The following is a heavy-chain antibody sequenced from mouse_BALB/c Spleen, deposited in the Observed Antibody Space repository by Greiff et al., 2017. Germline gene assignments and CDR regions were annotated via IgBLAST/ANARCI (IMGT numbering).Heavy chain of an antibody. Sequence: LVKTGASVKISCKASGYSFTGYYMHWVKQSPGKSLEWIGYISCYNGATSYNQKFKGKATFTVDTSSSTAYMQFNSLTSEDSAVYYCATARAKEGFAYWGQGTLVTVSA. J-gene: IGHJ3*01. CDR3: ATARAKEGFAY. CDR1: GYSFTGYY. D-gene: IGHD3-1*01. V-gene: IGHV1S34*01. CDR2: ISCYNGAT.